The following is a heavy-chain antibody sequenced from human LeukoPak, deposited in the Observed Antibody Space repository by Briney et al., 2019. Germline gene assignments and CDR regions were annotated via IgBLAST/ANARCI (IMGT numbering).Heavy chain of an antibody. Sequence: ASVKVSCKASGYTSTSYDINWVRQATGQGLEWMGWMNPNSGNTGYAQKFQGRVTMTRNTSISTAYMELSSLRSEDTAVYYCARRAKYGSGSYYHYYYYYYMDVWGKGTTVTVSS. D-gene: IGHD3-10*01. CDR2: MNPNSGNT. V-gene: IGHV1-8*01. J-gene: IGHJ6*03. CDR3: ARRAKYGSGSYYHYYYYYYMDV. CDR1: GYTSTSYD.